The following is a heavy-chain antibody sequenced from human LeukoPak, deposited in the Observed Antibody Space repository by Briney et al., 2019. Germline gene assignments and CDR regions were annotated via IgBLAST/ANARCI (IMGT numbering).Heavy chain of an antibody. CDR1: GFTFSSDA. J-gene: IGHJ4*02. CDR3: ARDIGGTFLH. Sequence: GGSLRLSCAASGFTFSSDAMSWVRQAPGKGLEWVSAISGSGGSTYYADSVKGRFTISRDNAKNSLYLQMNSLRAEDTALYYCARDIGGTFLHWGQGTLVTVSS. CDR2: ISGSGGST. V-gene: IGHV3-23*01. D-gene: IGHD1-26*01.